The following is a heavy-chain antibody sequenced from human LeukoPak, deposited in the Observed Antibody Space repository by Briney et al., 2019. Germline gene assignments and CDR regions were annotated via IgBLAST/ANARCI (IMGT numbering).Heavy chain of an antibody. V-gene: IGHV3-11*04. CDR3: AREGGSYSVHS. CDR1: GFTFSDYY. J-gene: IGHJ4*02. CDR2: ISSSSSTI. D-gene: IGHD1-26*01. Sequence: PGGSLRLSCAASGFTFSDYYMSWIRQAPGKGLEWVSFISSSSSTIFYANSVKGRFTISRDNAKNSLYLQMNSLRAEDTAVYYCAREGGSYSVHSWGQGTLVTASS.